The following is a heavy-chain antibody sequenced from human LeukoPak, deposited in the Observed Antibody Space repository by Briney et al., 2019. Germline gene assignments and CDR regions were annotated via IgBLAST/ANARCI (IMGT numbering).Heavy chain of an antibody. CDR2: IKQDGSEK. CDR1: GFPFSSYW. V-gene: IGHV3-7*01. CDR3: ARLRKGYCTNGVCYYTFFHY. D-gene: IGHD2-8*01. Sequence: GSLGRSLAASGFPFSSYWMSWGRPGPGKGVGGVGSIKQDGSEKYYLDSVKGRCAISRDNAKNSLYLQMNSLSAEDTAVYYCARLRKGYCTNGVCYYTFFHYWGQGTLVTVSS. J-gene: IGHJ4*02.